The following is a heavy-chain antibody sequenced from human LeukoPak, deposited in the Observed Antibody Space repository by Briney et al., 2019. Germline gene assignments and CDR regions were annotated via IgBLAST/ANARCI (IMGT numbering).Heavy chain of an antibody. CDR1: GGSFSGYY. Sequence: PSETLSLTCAVYGGSFSGYYWSCIRQPPGKGLEWIGEINHSGSTNYNPSLKSRVTISVDTSKNQFSLKLSSVTAADTAVYYCASARGTTDAFDIWGQGTMVTVSS. D-gene: IGHD2/OR15-2a*01. CDR2: INHSGST. CDR3: ASARGTTDAFDI. V-gene: IGHV4-34*01. J-gene: IGHJ3*02.